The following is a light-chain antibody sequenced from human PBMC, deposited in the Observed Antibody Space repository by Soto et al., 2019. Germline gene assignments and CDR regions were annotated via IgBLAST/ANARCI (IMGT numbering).Light chain of an antibody. CDR2: TTS. Sequence: EIVLTQSPGTLSLSPGERATLSCRASQSVSSNYLAWYQQKPGQAPRLLIYTTSSRATGIPDRFGGSGSGTDFTLTISRLEPEDFAVYYFQQYGSSPWTFGHGTKVEIK. V-gene: IGKV3-20*01. CDR3: QQYGSSPWT. CDR1: QSVSSNY. J-gene: IGKJ1*01.